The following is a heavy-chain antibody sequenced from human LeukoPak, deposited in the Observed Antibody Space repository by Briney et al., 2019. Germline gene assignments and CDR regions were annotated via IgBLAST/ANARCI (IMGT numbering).Heavy chain of an antibody. CDR1: GGSFSGYY. J-gene: IGHJ5*02. CDR3: ASVTTDGWFDP. D-gene: IGHD3-22*01. CDR2: INHSGST. Sequence: SETLSLTCAVYGGSFSGYYWSWIRQPPGKGLEWIGEINHSGSTNYNPSLKSRVTISVGTSKNQFSLKLSSVTAADTAVYYCASVTTDGWFDPWGQGTLVTVSS. V-gene: IGHV4-34*01.